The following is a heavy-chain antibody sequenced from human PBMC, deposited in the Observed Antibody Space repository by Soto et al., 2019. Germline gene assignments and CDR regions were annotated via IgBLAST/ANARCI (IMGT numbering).Heavy chain of an antibody. Sequence: QVQLQESGPGLVKPSQTLSLTCNVSGGSINSGGYYWSWIRQYPGKGLEWIGFVYYSGSTSYSPSLESRVSISVDPSKRQFYLKVTSVTAADSAVYYCAREPVYGLGALDIWGQGTMVTVSS. CDR3: AREPVYGLGALDI. CDR2: VYYSGST. CDR1: GGSINSGGYY. J-gene: IGHJ3*02. D-gene: IGHD4-17*01. V-gene: IGHV4-31*02.